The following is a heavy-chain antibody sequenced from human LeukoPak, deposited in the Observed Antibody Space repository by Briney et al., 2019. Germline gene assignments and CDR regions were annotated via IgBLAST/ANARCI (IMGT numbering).Heavy chain of an antibody. CDR1: GYTFTGYY. Sequence: ASVKVSRKASGYTFTGYYMHWVRQAPGQGPEWMGWINPNSGGTNYAQKFRGRVTMTRDTSISTVYMELSRLRSDDTAVYYCARVHSSGPTIHFDYWGQGTLVTVSS. CDR3: ARVHSSGPTIHFDY. J-gene: IGHJ4*02. V-gene: IGHV1-2*02. D-gene: IGHD6-19*01. CDR2: INPNSGGT.